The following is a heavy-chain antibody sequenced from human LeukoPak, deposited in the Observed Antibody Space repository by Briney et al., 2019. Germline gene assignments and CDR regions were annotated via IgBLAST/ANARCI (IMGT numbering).Heavy chain of an antibody. CDR2: ISYDGSNK. D-gene: IGHD3-22*01. Sequence: GRSLRLSCAASGFTFSSYGMHWVRQAPGKGLEWVAVISYDGSNKYYADSVKGRFTISRDNSKNTLYLQINSLRAEDTAVYYCARDKGKYDSSGYANWGQGTLVTVSS. CDR1: GFTFSSYG. V-gene: IGHV3-30*03. CDR3: ARDKGKYDSSGYAN. J-gene: IGHJ4*02.